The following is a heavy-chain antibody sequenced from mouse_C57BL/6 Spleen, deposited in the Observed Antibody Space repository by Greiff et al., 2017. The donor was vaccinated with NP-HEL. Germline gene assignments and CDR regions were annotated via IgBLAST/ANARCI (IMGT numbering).Heavy chain of an antibody. CDR2: ISSGGDYI. CDR1: GFTFSSYA. Sequence: EVQGVESGEGLVKPGGSLKLSCAASGFTFSSYAMSWVRQTPEKRLEWVAYISSGGDYIYYADTVKGRFTISRDNARNTLYLQMSSLKSEDTAMYYCTRDDYEGFAYWGQGTLVTVSA. V-gene: IGHV5-9-1*02. J-gene: IGHJ3*01. D-gene: IGHD2-4*01. CDR3: TRDDYEGFAY.